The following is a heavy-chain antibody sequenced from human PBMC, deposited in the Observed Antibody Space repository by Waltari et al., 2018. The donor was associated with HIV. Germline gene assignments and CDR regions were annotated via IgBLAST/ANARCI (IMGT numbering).Heavy chain of an antibody. CDR1: GGSFSGYY. V-gene: IGHV4-34*01. Sequence: QVQLQQWGAGLLKPSETLSLTCAVYGGSFSGYYWSWIRQPPGKGLEWIGEINHSGSTNYNPSLKSRVTISVDTSKNQFSLKLSSVTAADTAVYYCARVPRIAVAGTSPYFDYWGQGTLVTVSS. CDR2: INHSGST. D-gene: IGHD6-19*01. CDR3: ARVPRIAVAGTSPYFDY. J-gene: IGHJ4*02.